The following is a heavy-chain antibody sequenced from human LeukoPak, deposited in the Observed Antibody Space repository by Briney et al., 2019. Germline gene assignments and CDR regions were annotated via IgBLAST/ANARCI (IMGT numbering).Heavy chain of an antibody. Sequence: SETLSLTCSVSGGSISSYSWSWIRQPPGKGLEWIGYIYYSGSTNYNPSLKRRVTQSVDTSKNQFSLKLSSVTAVDTAVYYRARLRPDYDILTGFPMDVWGPGTTVTVSS. CDR1: GGSISSYS. J-gene: IGHJ6*02. V-gene: IGHV4-59*01. D-gene: IGHD3-9*01. CDR2: IYYSGST. CDR3: ARLRPDYDILTGFPMDV.